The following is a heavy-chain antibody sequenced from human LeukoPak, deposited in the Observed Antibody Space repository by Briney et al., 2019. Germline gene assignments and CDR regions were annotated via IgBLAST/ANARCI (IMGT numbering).Heavy chain of an antibody. D-gene: IGHD3-22*01. V-gene: IGHV1-8*01. J-gene: IGHJ3*02. CDR3: ARYDTYYYDSSGYYFDAFDI. Sequence: ASVKVSCKASGGTFKRYSISWVRQAPGQGLEWMGWMNPNSGNTGYAQKFQGRVTITRNTSISTAYMELSSLRSEDTAVYYCARYDTYYYDSSGYYFDAFDIWGQGTMVTVSS. CDR2: MNPNSGNT. CDR1: GGTFKRYS.